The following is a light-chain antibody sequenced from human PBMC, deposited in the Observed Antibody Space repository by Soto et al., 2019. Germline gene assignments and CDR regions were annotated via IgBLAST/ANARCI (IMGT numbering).Light chain of an antibody. Sequence: DIQMTQSPSSLSASVGDRVTITCRASQSISSYLSWYQQKPGEAPKLLINVASTLQGGVPSRFSGSGSGTDFTLAISSLRPEDFATYYCQQSSSTPPTFGGGTKVDIK. CDR2: VAS. CDR3: QQSSSTPPT. J-gene: IGKJ4*01. V-gene: IGKV1-39*01. CDR1: QSISSY.